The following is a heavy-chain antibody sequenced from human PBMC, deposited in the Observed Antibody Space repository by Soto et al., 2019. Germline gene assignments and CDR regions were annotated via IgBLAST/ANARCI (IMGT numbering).Heavy chain of an antibody. CDR1: GFTFSTSA. CDR2: ISGSGRGT. CDR3: AKDRWDDGTGTTPEY. Sequence: GGSLRLSCAASGFTFSTSAMSWVRQAPGKGLEWVSHISGSGRGTYYADSVKGRFTISRDNFNNALYLQMNSLRAEDTAVYYCAKDRWDDGTGTTPEYWGQGTQVT. J-gene: IGHJ4*02. V-gene: IGHV3-23*01. D-gene: IGHD1-7*01.